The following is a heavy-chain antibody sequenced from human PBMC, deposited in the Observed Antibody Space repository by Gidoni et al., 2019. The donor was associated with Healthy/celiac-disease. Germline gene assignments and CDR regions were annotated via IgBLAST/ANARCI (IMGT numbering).Heavy chain of an antibody. Sequence: EVQLVESGGGLVQPGGSLRLSCAASGCTFSSYWMHWVRQAPGKGLVWVSRINSDGSSTSYAYSVKGRFTISRDNAKNTLYLQMNSLRAEDTAVYYCARDIDHGGNSGAVYGMDVWGQGTTVTVSS. CDR1: GCTFSSYW. CDR3: ARDIDHGGNSGAVYGMDV. CDR2: INSDGSST. D-gene: IGHD4-17*01. V-gene: IGHV3-74*01. J-gene: IGHJ6*02.